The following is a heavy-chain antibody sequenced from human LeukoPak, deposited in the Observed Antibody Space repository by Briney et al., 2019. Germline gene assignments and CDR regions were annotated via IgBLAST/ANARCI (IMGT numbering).Heavy chain of an antibody. CDR2: ISYDGSSK. CDR1: GFTFSSYA. Sequence: GGSLRLSCAASGFTFSSYAMHWVRQAPGKGLEWVALISYDGSSKYYADSVKGRFTISRDSSKNTLYVQMNSLRTEDTAVYYCARDGYCGPLDYRGAGNLGTVSS. CDR3: ARDGYCGPLDY. D-gene: IGHD6-25*01. V-gene: IGHV3-30-3*01. J-gene: IGHJ4*02.